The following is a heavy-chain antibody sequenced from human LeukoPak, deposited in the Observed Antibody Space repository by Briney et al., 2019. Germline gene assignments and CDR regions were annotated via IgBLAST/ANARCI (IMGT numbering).Heavy chain of an antibody. Sequence: KPSETLSLTCTVSGGSISNYYWSWIRQPPGKGLEWIGYIYHSGSTNYNPSLKTRVTISVDTSKNQFSLRLSSVTAADTAVYYCARAGSWIGSLSLWGRGTLVTVSP. D-gene: IGHD2-15*01. CDR3: ARAGSWIGSLSL. J-gene: IGHJ2*01. CDR1: GGSISNYY. V-gene: IGHV4-59*01. CDR2: IYHSGST.